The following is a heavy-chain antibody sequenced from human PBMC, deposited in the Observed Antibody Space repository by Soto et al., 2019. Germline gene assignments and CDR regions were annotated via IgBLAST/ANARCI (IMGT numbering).Heavy chain of an antibody. CDR3: LRGDVSASGSDQLDN. Sequence: SVKVSCKVSGYPFTSYVIHCVRQTPGQRLEGMRWVNWVNEDTKYSPKFQGRGTITRDTCATTGYMGIGTVRFDDTAVYYWLRGDVSASGSDQLDNWGQGAL. CDR1: GYPFTSYV. V-gene: IGHV1-3*01. CDR2: VNWVNEDT. J-gene: IGHJ1*01. D-gene: IGHD6-13*01.